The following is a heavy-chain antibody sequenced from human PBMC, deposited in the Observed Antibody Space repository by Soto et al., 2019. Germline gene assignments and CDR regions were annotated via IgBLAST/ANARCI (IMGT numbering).Heavy chain of an antibody. V-gene: IGHV1-18*01. J-gene: IGHJ4*02. Sequence: QVQLVQSGAEVRKPGASVKVSCKASGYTFTNHGISWIRQAPGQGLEWLGWISGNNGKTKYAQRLQGRVTMTTDTSTNTAYRELRSLVSDDTAVYYCASDVYPLAYYFDYWGQGTLVTVSS. CDR2: ISGNNGKT. CDR3: ASDVYPLAYYFDY. CDR1: GYTFTNHG.